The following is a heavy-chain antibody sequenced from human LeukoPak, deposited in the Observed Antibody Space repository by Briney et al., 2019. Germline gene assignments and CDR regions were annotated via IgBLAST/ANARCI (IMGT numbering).Heavy chain of an antibody. CDR1: GYTFTSYY. V-gene: IGHV1-46*01. D-gene: IGHD5-18*01. J-gene: IGHJ4*02. CDR2: IDTSGGTT. Sequence: ASVKVSCKASGYTFTSYYMHWVRQAPGQGLEWMGIIDTSGGTTTYAQKFQGRVTMTRDTSTSTVYMELSSLGSEDTAVYYCARGGIQLWFLVDYWGQGTLVTVSS. CDR3: ARGGIQLWFLVDY.